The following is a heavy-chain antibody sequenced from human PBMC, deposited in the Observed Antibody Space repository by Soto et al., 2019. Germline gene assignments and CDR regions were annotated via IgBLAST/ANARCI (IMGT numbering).Heavy chain of an antibody. CDR2: IDHTGST. D-gene: IGHD2-15*01. V-gene: IGHV4-34*01. J-gene: IGHJ4*02. Sequence: SETLSLTCAVYGGSFSGYYWSWIRQPPGKGLEWIGEIDHTGSTNYNPSLKSRVTISVDTSKNQFSLKLSSVTAADTAVYYCARDYGGTALDYWGQGTLVTVSS. CDR3: ARDYGGTALDY. CDR1: GGSFSGYY.